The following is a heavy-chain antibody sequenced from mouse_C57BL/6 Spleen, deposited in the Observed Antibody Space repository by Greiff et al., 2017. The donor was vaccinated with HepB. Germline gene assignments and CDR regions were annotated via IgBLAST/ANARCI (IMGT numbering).Heavy chain of an antibody. CDR3: ARYSSGYPHYFDY. Sequence: QVQLQQSGAELVRPGTSVKVSCKASGYAFTNYLIEWVKQRPGQGLEWIGVINPGSGGTNYNEKFKGKATLTADKSSSTAYMQLSSLTSEDSAVYFCARYSSGYPHYFDYWGQGTTLTVSS. V-gene: IGHV1-54*01. CDR2: INPGSGGT. J-gene: IGHJ2*01. D-gene: IGHD3-2*02. CDR1: GYAFTNYL.